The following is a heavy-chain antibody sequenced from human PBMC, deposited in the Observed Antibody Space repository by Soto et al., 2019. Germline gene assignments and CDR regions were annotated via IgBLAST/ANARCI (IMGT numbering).Heavy chain of an antibody. J-gene: IGHJ4*02. D-gene: IGHD1-26*01. V-gene: IGHV3-23*01. CDR1: EFTFSSYA. CDR3: AKSGTHSYFDY. CDR2: ISTSAGNT. Sequence: EVHLLESGGGLVQPGGSLRLSCAASEFTFSSYAMTWVCLAPGKGLEWVSSISTSAGNTYYADSVKGRFTISRDNSKNTLYLQMNSLRADDTAVYYCAKSGTHSYFDYWGQGTLVTVSS.